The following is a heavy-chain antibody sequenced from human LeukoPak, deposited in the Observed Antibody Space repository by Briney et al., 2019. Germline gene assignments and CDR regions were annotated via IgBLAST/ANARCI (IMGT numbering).Heavy chain of an antibody. CDR1: GGTFSSYA. CDR3: ARGGGAAPDAFEI. Sequence: SVKVSCKASGGTFSSYAISWVRQAPGQGLEWMGRIIPIFGTANYAQKFQGRVTITTDESTSTAYMELSSLRSEDTAVYYCARGGGAAPDAFEIWGQGTMVTVSS. V-gene: IGHV1-69*05. CDR2: IIPIFGTA. J-gene: IGHJ3*02. D-gene: IGHD2-15*01.